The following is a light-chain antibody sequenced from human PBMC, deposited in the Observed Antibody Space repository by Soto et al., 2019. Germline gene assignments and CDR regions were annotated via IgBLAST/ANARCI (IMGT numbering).Light chain of an antibody. CDR2: GNT. Sequence: QSVLTQPPSVSGAPGQSVTISCTGSKSNIGAGYDVHWYQQLPGTVPKLLIYGNTNRPSGVPDRFSASKSGASASLAITGLQAEDEADYYCQSYDSTLRGSVVFGGGTQLTVL. V-gene: IGLV1-40*01. CDR1: KSNIGAGYD. CDR3: QSYDSTLRGSVV. J-gene: IGLJ7*01.